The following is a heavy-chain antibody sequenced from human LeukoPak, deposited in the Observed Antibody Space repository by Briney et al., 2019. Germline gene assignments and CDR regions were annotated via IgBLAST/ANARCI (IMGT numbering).Heavy chain of an antibody. CDR3: TKRQGPTSGSYDYFDP. CDR2: IHSSGYT. J-gene: IGHJ5*02. Sequence: SETLSLTCTVSGGSISGNYWSWIRQPPGQGLEWIAYIHSSGYTNYNPSLKSRVTISVDTSNNQFSLKVTSVTATDTAMYYCTKRQGPTSGSYDYFDPWGQGALVTVSS. V-gene: IGHV4-4*09. CDR1: GGSISGNY. D-gene: IGHD1-26*01.